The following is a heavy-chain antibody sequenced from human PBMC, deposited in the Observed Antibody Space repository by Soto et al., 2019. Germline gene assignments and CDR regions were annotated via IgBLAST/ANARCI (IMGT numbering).Heavy chain of an antibody. J-gene: IGHJ4*02. V-gene: IGHV3-48*02. CDR1: GFSFSDYG. D-gene: IGHD5-18*01. CDR2: ISDTGFTI. CDR3: VRRQGLLKYSDF. Sequence: EVQLVESGGGLQQPGGSLRLSCAASGFSFSDYGMNWFRQAPGKGLEWVSFISDTGFTIYYADSVKGRFTISRDNAKNSLFLQMDSLRDEDTAVYYCVRRQGLLKYSDFWGQGTLVTVSS.